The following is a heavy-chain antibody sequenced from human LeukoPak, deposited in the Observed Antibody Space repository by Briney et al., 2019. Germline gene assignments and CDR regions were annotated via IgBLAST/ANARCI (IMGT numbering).Heavy chain of an antibody. J-gene: IGHJ4*02. CDR2: ISSSSSTI. Sequence: GGSLRLSCAASGFTVSSNYMSWVRQAPGKGLEWVSYISSSSSTIYYADSVKGRFTISRDNAKNSLYLQMNSLRAEDTAVYYCAREAGWLRFPYFDYWGQGTLVTVSS. V-gene: IGHV3-48*01. D-gene: IGHD5-12*01. CDR1: GFTVSSNY. CDR3: AREAGWLRFPYFDY.